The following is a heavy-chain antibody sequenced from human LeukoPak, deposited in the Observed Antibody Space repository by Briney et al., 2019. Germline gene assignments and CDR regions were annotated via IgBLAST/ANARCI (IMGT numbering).Heavy chain of an antibody. Sequence: GGSLRLSCAASGFTFSSYSMNWVRQAPGKGLEWVSAISGSGGSTYYADSVKGRFTISRDNSKNTLYLQMNSLRAEDTAVYYCAKTGYSNYFYYYYMDVWGKGTTVTVSS. J-gene: IGHJ6*03. D-gene: IGHD4-11*01. CDR3: AKTGYSNYFYYYYMDV. V-gene: IGHV3-23*01. CDR2: ISGSGGST. CDR1: GFTFSSYS.